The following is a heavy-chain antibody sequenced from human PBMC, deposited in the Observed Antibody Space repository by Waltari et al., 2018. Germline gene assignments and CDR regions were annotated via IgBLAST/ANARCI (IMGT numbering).Heavy chain of an antibody. D-gene: IGHD2-21*02. V-gene: IGHV3-9*01. CDR3: AKASHGDYHYYYGMDV. Sequence: EVQLVESGGGLVQHGRSLRLSCAASGFTFADYAMTWVRQAPGKGLEWVSGISWISGSIGYADSVNGRFTISRDNAKNSLYLQMNSLRAEDTALYYCAKASHGDYHYYYGMDVWGQGTTVTVSS. CDR1: GFTFADYA. J-gene: IGHJ6*02. CDR2: ISWISGSI.